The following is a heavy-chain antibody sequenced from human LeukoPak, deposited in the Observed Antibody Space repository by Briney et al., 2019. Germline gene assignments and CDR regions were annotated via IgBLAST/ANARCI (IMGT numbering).Heavy chain of an antibody. CDR1: GFTFSSYG. CDR2: IRYDGSNK. Sequence: GGSLRLSCAASGFTFSSYGMHWVRQAPGKGLEWVAFIRYDGSNKYYADSVKGRFTISRDNSKNTLYLQMNSLRAEDTAVYYCARGGSSRAKNYFDYWGQGTLVTVSS. CDR3: ARGGSSRAKNYFDY. D-gene: IGHD1-26*01. V-gene: IGHV3-30*02. J-gene: IGHJ4*02.